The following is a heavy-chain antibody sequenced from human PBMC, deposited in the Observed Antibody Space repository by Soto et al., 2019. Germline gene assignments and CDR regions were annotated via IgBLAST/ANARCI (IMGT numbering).Heavy chain of an antibody. V-gene: IGHV1-2*02. J-gene: IGHJ4*02. D-gene: IGHD5-12*01. CDR1: GDTFTANF. CDR2: INPKSGGT. Sequence: ASVKVSCKASGDTFTANFLHWVRQAPGQQFEWMGWINPKSGGTKYPQNFQGRVTMTRDTSLSTVYMTLSGLTSDDTAVYYCARGNTGYGNFDSWGQGTLVTVSS. CDR3: ARGNTGYGNFDS.